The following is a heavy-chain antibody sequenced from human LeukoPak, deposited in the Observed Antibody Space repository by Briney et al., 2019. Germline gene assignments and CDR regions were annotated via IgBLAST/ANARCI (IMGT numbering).Heavy chain of an antibody. CDR2: IYSSGST. CDR3: ARHVGIHLWSLYFDY. D-gene: IGHD5-18*01. V-gene: IGHV4-59*08. CDR1: GGSISSYY. J-gene: IGHJ4*02. Sequence: SETLSLTCIVSGGSISSYYWSWIRQPPGKGLEWIRYIYSSGSTDYNPSLKSRVTISLDTSNHQFSLKLTSVTAADTAVYYCARHVGIHLWSLYFDYWGQGSPVTVSS.